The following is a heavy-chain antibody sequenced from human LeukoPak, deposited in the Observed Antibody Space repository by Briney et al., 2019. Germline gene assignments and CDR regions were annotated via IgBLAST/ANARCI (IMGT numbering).Heavy chain of an antibody. CDR2: ISNSGST. D-gene: IGHD5-12*01. Sequence: SETLSLTCTVSGGSMSHYYWIWVRQTPGKGLEYIGYISNSGSTDHNPPLKSRVTISLDTSKNRLSLKLSSVTAADTAVYYCARRGRAAGKYGGYEYWYFDYWGQGTLVTVSS. CDR1: GGSMSHYY. V-gene: IGHV4-59*08. J-gene: IGHJ4*02. CDR3: ARRGRAAGKYGGYEYWYFDY.